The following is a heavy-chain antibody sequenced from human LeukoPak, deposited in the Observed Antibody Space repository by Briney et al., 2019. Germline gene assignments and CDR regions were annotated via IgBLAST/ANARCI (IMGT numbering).Heavy chain of an antibody. CDR3: ARDLLTYSSSWDY. CDR1: GFTFSSYS. V-gene: IGHV3-21*01. J-gene: IGHJ4*02. CDR2: ISSSSSYI. Sequence: GGSLRLSCAASGFTFSSYSMNWVRQAPGKGLEWVSSISSSSSYIYYADSVKGRFTISRDNAKNSLYLQMNSLRAEDTAVYYCARDLLTYSSSWDYWGQGALVTVSS. D-gene: IGHD6-13*01.